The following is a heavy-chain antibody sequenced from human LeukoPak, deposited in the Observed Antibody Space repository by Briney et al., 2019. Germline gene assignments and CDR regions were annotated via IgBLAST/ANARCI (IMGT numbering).Heavy chain of an antibody. CDR2: ISWNGGSI. CDR3: ARVGATLTYFDY. J-gene: IGHJ4*02. CDR1: GFTFDDYA. Sequence: GRSLRLSCAASGFTFDDYAMHWVRQAPGKGLEWVSGISWNGGSIGYADSVKGRFTISRDNAKNSLYLQMNSLRAEDTALYYCARVGATLTYFDYWGQGSPVTVSS. V-gene: IGHV3-9*01. D-gene: IGHD1-26*01.